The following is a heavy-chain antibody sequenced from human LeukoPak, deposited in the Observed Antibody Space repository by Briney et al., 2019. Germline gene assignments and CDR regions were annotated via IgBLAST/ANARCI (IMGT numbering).Heavy chain of an antibody. V-gene: IGHV1-24*01. CDR1: GYTLTELS. CDR2: FDPEDGET. Sequence: ASVKVSCKVSGYTLTELSMHWVRQAPGKGLEWMGGFDPEDGETIYAQKFQGRVTMTEHTSTDTAYMELSSLRSEDTAVYYCATSHLSTSYYGMDVWGQGTTVTVSS. D-gene: IGHD3-3*02. CDR3: ATSHLSTSYYGMDV. J-gene: IGHJ6*02.